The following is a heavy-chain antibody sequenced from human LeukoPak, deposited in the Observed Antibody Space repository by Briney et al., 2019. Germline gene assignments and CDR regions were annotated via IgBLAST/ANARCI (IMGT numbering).Heavy chain of an antibody. D-gene: IGHD6-19*01. J-gene: IGHJ4*02. CDR3: ARDSVAVAGNDY. CDR1: GGSISSGSYY. V-gene: IGHV4-61*02. CDR2: IYTSGGT. Sequence: PSQTLSLTCTVSGGSISSGSYYWSWIRQPAGKGLEWIGRIYTSGGTNYNPSLKSRRTISVDASKNQFSLKLSSVTAADTAVYYCARDSVAVAGNDYWGQGTLVTVSS.